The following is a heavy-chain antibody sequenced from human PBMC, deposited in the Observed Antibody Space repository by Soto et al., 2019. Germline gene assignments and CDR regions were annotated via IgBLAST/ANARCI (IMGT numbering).Heavy chain of an antibody. D-gene: IGHD3-9*01. V-gene: IGHV3-43*01. CDR2: ISWDGGIT. CDR3: AKDSYDILTGQKRYFDS. CDR1: GFTFNAYT. J-gene: IGHJ4*02. Sequence: PGGSLRLSCAASGFTFNAYTMHWVRQAPGKGLEWVSLISWDGGITYYGDSVKGRFTVSRDNSDHSLYLQMTSLRSDDTAFYYCAKDSYDILTGQKRYFDSWGQGTLVTVSS.